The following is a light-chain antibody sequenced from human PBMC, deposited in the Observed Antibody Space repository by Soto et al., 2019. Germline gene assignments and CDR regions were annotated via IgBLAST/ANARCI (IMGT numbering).Light chain of an antibody. V-gene: IGLV2-14*01. CDR2: EVS. J-gene: IGLJ1*01. CDR3: SSRTTSNPYV. CDR1: SSDIGAYNS. Sequence: QSALTQPASVSGSLGQSITISCTGTSSDIGAYNSVSWYQQHPGKAPKLMIYEVSNRPSGVSNRFSASKSGNTASLTISGPQAEDEADYYCSSRTTSNPYVFGTGTKLTVL.